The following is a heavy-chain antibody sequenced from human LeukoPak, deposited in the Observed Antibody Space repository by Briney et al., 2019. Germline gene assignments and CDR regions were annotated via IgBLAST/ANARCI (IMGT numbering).Heavy chain of an antibody. D-gene: IGHD1-26*01. J-gene: IGHJ4*02. V-gene: IGHV1-2*02. CDR2: INPNSGGT. CDR3: ARGGSRALRVKKVDY. Sequence: ASVKFSCKASGYTFTGYYMHWVRQAPGQGLEWMGWINPNSGGTNYAQKFQGRVTMTRDTSISTAYMELSRLRSDDTAVYYCARGGSRALRVKKVDYWGQGTLVTVSS. CDR1: GYTFTGYY.